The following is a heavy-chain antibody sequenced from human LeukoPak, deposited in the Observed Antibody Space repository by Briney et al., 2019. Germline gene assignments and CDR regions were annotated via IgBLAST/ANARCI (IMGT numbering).Heavy chain of an antibody. D-gene: IGHD5-12*01. V-gene: IGHV3-48*02. CDR2: ISSRSSTI. CDR3: TRDVVVTIHRWYYFDF. CDR1: GFTFSLYD. J-gene: IGHJ4*02. Sequence: GGSLRLSCEASGFTFSLYDTNWVPQAPGKGLEWVSYISSRSSTIYFADSVKGRFTISRDNAKNSLYLQMNSLRDDDTAVYYCTRDVVVTIHRWYYFDFWGQGTLVTVSS.